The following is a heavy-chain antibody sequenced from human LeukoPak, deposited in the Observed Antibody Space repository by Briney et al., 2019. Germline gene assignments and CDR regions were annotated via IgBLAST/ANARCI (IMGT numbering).Heavy chain of an antibody. Sequence: SGTLSLTCTVSGGSLSSYYWSWIRQPPGKGLEWIGCIYYSGSAKYNPSLKSRVTISVDTSKNQFSLKLSSVTAEDTAVYYCARAPGIAAAGTHFDFWGQGTLVTVSS. J-gene: IGHJ4*02. D-gene: IGHD6-13*01. CDR3: ARAPGIAAAGTHFDF. CDR1: GGSLSSYY. CDR2: IYYSGSA. V-gene: IGHV4-59*01.